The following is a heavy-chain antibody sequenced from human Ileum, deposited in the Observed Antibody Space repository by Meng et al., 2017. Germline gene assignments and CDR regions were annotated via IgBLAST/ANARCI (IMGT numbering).Heavy chain of an antibody. D-gene: IGHD6-19*01. CDR1: GYTFSDYF. J-gene: IGHJ4*02. CDR2: IDPRTGDT. Sequence: QVQLVQFGAEVKKPGASVTVSCKTFGYTFSDYFMYWVRQAPGQGLEWMGWIDPRTGDTRYTQKLQGRVTMTRDTSISTVYMEVTNLRDDDTAVYYCARDLAGLGGYWGQGTLVTVSS. CDR3: ARDLAGLGGY. V-gene: IGHV1-2*02.